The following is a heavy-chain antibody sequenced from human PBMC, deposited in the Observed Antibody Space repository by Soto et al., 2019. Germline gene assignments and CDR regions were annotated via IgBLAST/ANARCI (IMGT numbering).Heavy chain of an antibody. CDR3: ARVDIGYIAAASYFDY. J-gene: IGHJ4*02. Sequence: PSETLSLTCTVSGGSVSSGSYYWSWIRQPPGKGLEWIGYIYYSGSTNYNPSLKSRVTISVDTSKNQFSLKLSSVTAADTAVYYCARVDIGYIAAASYFDYWGQGTLVTVSS. D-gene: IGHD6-13*01. CDR1: GGSVSSGSYY. CDR2: IYYSGST. V-gene: IGHV4-61*01.